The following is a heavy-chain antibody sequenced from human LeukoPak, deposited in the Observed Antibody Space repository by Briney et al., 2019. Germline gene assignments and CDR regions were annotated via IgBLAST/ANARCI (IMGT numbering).Heavy chain of an antibody. CDR3: AKDGEWLRFPDY. D-gene: IGHD5-12*01. CDR1: GFTFSSYG. V-gene: IGHV3-30*18. J-gene: IGHJ4*02. CDR2: ISYDGSNK. Sequence: PGGSLRLSCAASGFTFSSYGMHWVRQAPGKGLEWVAVISYDGSNKYYADSVKGRFTISRDNSKNTLYLQMNSLRAEDTAVYYCAKDGEWLRFPDYWGQGTLVTVSS.